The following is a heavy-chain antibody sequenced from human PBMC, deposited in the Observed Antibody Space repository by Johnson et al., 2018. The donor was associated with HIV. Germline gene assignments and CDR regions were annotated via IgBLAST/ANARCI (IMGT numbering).Heavy chain of an antibody. CDR1: GLTVSNIY. CDR2: ISGSGSTI. J-gene: IGHJ3*02. CDR3: AREIIAAADDI. V-gene: IGHV3-11*04. D-gene: IGHD6-13*01. Sequence: QVQLVESGGGLIQPGGSLRLSCAASGLTVSNIYMSWVRQAPGKGLEWVSAISGSGSTIYYADSVKGRFTISRDNAKNSLYLQMNSLRAEDTAVYYCAREIIAAADDIWGQGTMVTVSS.